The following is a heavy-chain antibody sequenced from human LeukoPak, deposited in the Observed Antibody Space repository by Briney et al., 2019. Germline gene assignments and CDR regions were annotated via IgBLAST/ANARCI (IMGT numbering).Heavy chain of an antibody. CDR2: ISYDGSNK. D-gene: IGHD3-10*01. CDR1: GFTFSSYG. Sequence: GGSLRLSCAASGFTFSSYGMHWVRQAPGKGLEWVAVISYDGSNKYYADSVKGRFTISRDNSKNTLYLQMNSLRAEDTAVYYCARDRILYGSGYYYYGMDVWGQGTTVTVSS. CDR3: ARDRILYGSGYYYYGMDV. V-gene: IGHV3-30*03. J-gene: IGHJ6*02.